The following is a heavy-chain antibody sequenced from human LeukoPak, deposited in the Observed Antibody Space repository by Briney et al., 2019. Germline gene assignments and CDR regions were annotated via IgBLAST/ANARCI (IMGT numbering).Heavy chain of an antibody. CDR1: GFTFSSYA. CDR3: AKVEISYYDSSGPDY. D-gene: IGHD3-22*01. Sequence: GRSLRLSCAASGFTFSSYAMHWVRQAPGKGLEWVAVISYDGSNKYYADSVKGRFTISRDNSKNTLYPQMNSLRAEDTAVYYCAKVEISYYDSSGPDYWGQGTLVTVSS. J-gene: IGHJ4*02. CDR2: ISYDGSNK. V-gene: IGHV3-30*18.